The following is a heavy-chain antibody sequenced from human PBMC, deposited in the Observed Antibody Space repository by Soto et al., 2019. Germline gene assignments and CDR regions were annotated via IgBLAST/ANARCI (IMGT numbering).Heavy chain of an antibody. CDR2: IIPIFGTA. D-gene: IGHD3-9*01. J-gene: IGHJ6*02. CDR1: GGTFSSYA. V-gene: IGHV1-69*13. CDR3: ASRNTPGGGLVITYYYYYGMDV. Sequence: SVKVSCKASGGTFSSYAISWVRQAPGQGLEWMGGIIPIFGTANYAQKFQGRVTITADESTSTAYMELSSLRSEDTAVYYCASRNTPGGGLVITYYYYYGMDVWVQGTTVTVSS.